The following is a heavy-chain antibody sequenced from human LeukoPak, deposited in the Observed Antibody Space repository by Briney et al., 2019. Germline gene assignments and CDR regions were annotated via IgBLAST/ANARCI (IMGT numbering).Heavy chain of an antibody. CDR1: GGSISSSSYY. CDR3: ARHSTVVGMGWFDP. CDR2: IYYSGST. D-gene: IGHD2-21*01. J-gene: IGHJ5*02. V-gene: IGHV4-39*01. Sequence: SETLSLTCTVSGGSISSSSYYWDWIRQPPGKGLEWIGNIYYSGSTYYNPSLKSRVTISVDTSKNQFSLKLSSVTAADTAVYYCARHSTVVGMGWFDPWGQGTLVTVSS.